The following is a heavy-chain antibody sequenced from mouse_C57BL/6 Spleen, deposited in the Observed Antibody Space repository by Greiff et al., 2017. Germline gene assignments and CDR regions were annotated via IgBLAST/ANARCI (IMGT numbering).Heavy chain of an antibody. V-gene: IGHV1-22*01. CDR1: GYTFTDYN. CDR2: INPNNGGT. D-gene: IGHD2-4*01. CDR3: ARRYYDCDVGFAY. J-gene: IGHJ3*01. Sequence: VQLQQSGPELVKPGASVKMSCKASGYTFTDYNMHWVKQSHGKSLEWIGYINPNNGGTSYNQKFKGKATLTVNKTSSTAYMELRSLTSEDSAVYYCARRYYDCDVGFAYWGQGTLVTVSA.